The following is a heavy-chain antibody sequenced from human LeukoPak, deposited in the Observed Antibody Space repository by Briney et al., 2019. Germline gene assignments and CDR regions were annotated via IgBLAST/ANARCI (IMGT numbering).Heavy chain of an antibody. Sequence: SETLSLTCTVSDGSISSYYWGWIRQPPGKGLEWIGYIYYGGSTDYNPSLKSRVTISVDTSKNQFSLKLSSMTAADTAVYYCARRGISGGTPFDYWGQGTLVTVSS. J-gene: IGHJ4*02. CDR1: DGSISSYY. D-gene: IGHD2-15*01. CDR3: ARRGISGGTPFDY. V-gene: IGHV4-59*01. CDR2: IYYGGST.